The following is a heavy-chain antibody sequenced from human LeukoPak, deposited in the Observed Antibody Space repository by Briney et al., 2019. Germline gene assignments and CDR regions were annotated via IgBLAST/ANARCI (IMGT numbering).Heavy chain of an antibody. CDR3: VTGFTTMAVDYFDY. J-gene: IGHJ4*02. V-gene: IGHV1-24*01. CDR2: SDPEDGER. CDR1: GKTLSDLS. Sequence: GASVKVSCKVSGKTLSDLSIHWLRQPPGKGLECLGGSDPEDGERIYAQMFQGRVTMTEDTSIDTAYMELSSLRSEDTAVDYCVTGFTTMAVDYFDYWGQGTLVTVSP. D-gene: IGHD5-18*01.